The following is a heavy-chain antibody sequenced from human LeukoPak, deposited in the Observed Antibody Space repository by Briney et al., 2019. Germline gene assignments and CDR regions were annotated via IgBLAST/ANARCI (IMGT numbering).Heavy chain of an antibody. V-gene: IGHV4-34*01. CDR1: GGSFSGYY. Sequence: SETLSLTCAVYGGSFSGYYWSWIRQPPGKGLEWIGEINHSGSTNYNPSLKSRVTISVDTSKNQFSLKLSSVTAADTAVYYCARDNDSRDPPHFDYWGQGTLVTVSS. CDR3: ARDNDSRDPPHFDY. J-gene: IGHJ4*02. CDR2: INHSGST. D-gene: IGHD4-11*01.